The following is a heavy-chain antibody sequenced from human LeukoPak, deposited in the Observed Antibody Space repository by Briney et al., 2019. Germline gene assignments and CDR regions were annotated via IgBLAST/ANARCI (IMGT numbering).Heavy chain of an antibody. CDR1: GGTFSSYA. J-gene: IGHJ6*02. D-gene: IGHD2-2*01. CDR2: NIPIFVTA. Sequence: SVKVSCKASGGTFSSYAISLVRQAPGQGLEWMGGNIPIFVTANYEQKFQGRVTITADESTSTAYLELSSLRSEDTGVYYGARDGGSTIYYYYGMDVWGQGTTVTVSS. CDR3: ARDGGSTIYYYYGMDV. V-gene: IGHV1-69*13.